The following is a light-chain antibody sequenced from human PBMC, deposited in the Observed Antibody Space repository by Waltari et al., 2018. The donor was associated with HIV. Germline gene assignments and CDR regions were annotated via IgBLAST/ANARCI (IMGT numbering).Light chain of an antibody. CDR2: LNNDDSH. J-gene: IGLJ2*01. CDR3: QTGDTGIII. V-gene: IGLV4-69*01. Sequence: QPVVTQSPSAAASLGASVKLTCTLSCVHSDYAIPWHHQHPQQGPRYLMRLNNDDSHYKGDGSRDRFSDSSSGAELYIIISSRQSGDETDYYCQTGDTGIIIFGGGTKLTVL. CDR1: CVHSDYA.